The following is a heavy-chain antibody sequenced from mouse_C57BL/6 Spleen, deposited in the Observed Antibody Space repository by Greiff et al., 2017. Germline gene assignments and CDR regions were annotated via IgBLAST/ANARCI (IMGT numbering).Heavy chain of an antibody. Sequence: QVQLQQPGAELVMPGASVKLSCKASGYTFTSYWMHWVKQRPGQGLEWIGEIDPSDSYTNYNQKFKGKSTLTVDKYSSTAYMQLSSLTSDDSSVYYCAREGVLRSYFDYWGQGTTLTVSS. CDR2: IDPSDSYT. CDR3: AREGVLRSYFDY. D-gene: IGHD1-1*01. J-gene: IGHJ2*01. V-gene: IGHV1-69*01. CDR1: GYTFTSYW.